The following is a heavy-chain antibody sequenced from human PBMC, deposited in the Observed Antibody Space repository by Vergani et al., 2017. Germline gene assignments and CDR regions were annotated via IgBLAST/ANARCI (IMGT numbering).Heavy chain of an antibody. CDR3: AKARDPNCKGGNCYSYYYGLDL. J-gene: IGHJ6*04. D-gene: IGHD2-21*01. CDR2: ISGSGGNT. Sequence: EVQLLESGGNLIQPGGSLRLSCGASGFTFSSYAMTWVRLAPGQGLQWVSAISGSGGNTFYTDSVKGRFTISRDNSKDTLYLQMNSLIVEDTAIYYCAKARDPNCKGGNCYSYYYGLDLWGKGTTVTVSS. V-gene: IGHV3-23*01. CDR1: GFTFSSYA.